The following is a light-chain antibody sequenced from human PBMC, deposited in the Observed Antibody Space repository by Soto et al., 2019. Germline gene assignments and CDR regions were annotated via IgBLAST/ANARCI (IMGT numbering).Light chain of an antibody. V-gene: IGKV1-39*01. CDR3: QQSYSTPWT. Sequence: DIQMTQSPSSLSASVGDRVTITCRASQTITTYLNWYQQKPGKAPKLLIYAVFSLQSGVPSRFSGSGSGTDFTLTISSLQPEDFATYYCQQSYSTPWTLGQGTKVEIK. CDR2: AVF. J-gene: IGKJ1*01. CDR1: QTITTY.